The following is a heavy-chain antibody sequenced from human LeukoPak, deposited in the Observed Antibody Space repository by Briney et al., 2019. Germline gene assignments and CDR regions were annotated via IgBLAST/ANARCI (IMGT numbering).Heavy chain of an antibody. CDR2: IYYSGST. Sequence: SETLSLTCTVSGASITSSDYFWGWIRQPPGNGLEWIGSIYYSGSTYYIPSLKSRVTISVDTSKNQFSLKLSSVTAADTAVYYCARQPKEGGNYFFIDNWGQGTLVTVSS. V-gene: IGHV4-39*01. J-gene: IGHJ4*02. CDR3: ARQPKEGGNYFFIDN. CDR1: GASITSSDYF. D-gene: IGHD1-26*01.